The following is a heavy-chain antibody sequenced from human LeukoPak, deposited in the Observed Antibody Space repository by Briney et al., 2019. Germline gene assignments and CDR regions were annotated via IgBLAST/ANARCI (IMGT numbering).Heavy chain of an antibody. J-gene: IGHJ4*02. CDR1: GFTFSNAW. Sequence: PGGSLRLSCAASGFTFSNAWMSWVRQAPGKGLEWVGRNKSKTDGGTTDYAAPVKGRFTISRDDSKNTLYLQMNSLKTEDTAVYYCTTVSADSYGFRYFDYWGQGTLVTDSS. V-gene: IGHV3-15*01. CDR3: TTVSADSYGFRYFDY. D-gene: IGHD5-18*01. CDR2: NKSKTDGGTT.